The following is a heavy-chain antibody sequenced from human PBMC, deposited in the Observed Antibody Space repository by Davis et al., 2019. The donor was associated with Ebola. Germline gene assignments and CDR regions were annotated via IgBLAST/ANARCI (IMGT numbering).Heavy chain of an antibody. Sequence: PGGSLRLSCAASGFTFSSYGMHWVRQAPGKGLEWVAVISYDGSNKYYADSVKGRFTISRDNSKNTLYLQMNSLRAEDTAVYYCAKRAGCLGYCSTTRNWFDPGGQGTLVTVSS. CDR1: GFTFSSYG. V-gene: IGHV3-30*18. J-gene: IGHJ5*02. D-gene: IGHD2-2*01. CDR2: ISYDGSNK. CDR3: AKRAGCLGYCSTTRNWFDP.